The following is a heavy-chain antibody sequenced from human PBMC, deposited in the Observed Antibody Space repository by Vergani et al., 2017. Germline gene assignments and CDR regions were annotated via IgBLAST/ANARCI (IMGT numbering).Heavy chain of an antibody. Sequence: QVQLQESGPGLLRPSETLSLTCRVSGVSITGGYYWGWVRQSPVSGLEWLGSVFHLGTLYYNPSLESRVTISMDANNHFSLKLTSVTAADTAVYYCVRDFHSRGPFDGWGQGSLVTVAS. D-gene: IGHD3/OR15-3a*01. J-gene: IGHJ4*02. CDR1: GVSITGGYY. CDR2: VFHLGTL. CDR3: VRDFHSRGPFDG. V-gene: IGHV4-38-2*02.